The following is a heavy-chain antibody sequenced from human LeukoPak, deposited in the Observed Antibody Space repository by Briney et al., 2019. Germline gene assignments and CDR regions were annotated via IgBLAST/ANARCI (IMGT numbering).Heavy chain of an antibody. Sequence: GGSLRLSCAASGFTFSSYSMNWVRQAPGKGLEWVSSISSSSSYIYYADSVKGRFTISRGNAKNSLYLQMNSLRAEDTAVYYCARVGYDFWSGYSYYYYYYMDVWGKGTTVTVSS. J-gene: IGHJ6*03. CDR1: GFTFSSYS. CDR3: ARVGYDFWSGYSYYYYYYMDV. V-gene: IGHV3-21*01. CDR2: ISSSSSYI. D-gene: IGHD3-3*01.